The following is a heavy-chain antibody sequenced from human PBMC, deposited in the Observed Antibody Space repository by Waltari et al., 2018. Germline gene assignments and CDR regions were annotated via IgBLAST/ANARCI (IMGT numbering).Heavy chain of an antibody. CDR2: IYWNDDK. CDR3: AHRMRTKPWVWGYNVYDAFDI. Sequence: QITLKESGPTLVKPTQTLTLTCTFSGFSLSTSGVGVGWIRQPPGKALGWLALIYWNDDKRYSPSLKSRLTIPKDTSKNQVVLTMTNMDPVDTATYYCAHRMRTKPWVWGYNVYDAFDIWGQGTMVTVSS. CDR1: GFSLSTSGVG. D-gene: IGHD5-12*01. V-gene: IGHV2-5*01. J-gene: IGHJ3*02.